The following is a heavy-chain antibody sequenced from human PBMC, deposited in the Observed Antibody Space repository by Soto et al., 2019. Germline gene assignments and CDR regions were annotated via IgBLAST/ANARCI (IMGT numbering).Heavy chain of an antibody. V-gene: IGHV1-69*13. CDR3: ARLATVVTRRGYYYSGMDV. CDR1: GGTFSSYA. J-gene: IGHJ6*04. D-gene: IGHD4-17*01. CDR2: IIPIFGTA. Sequence: SVKVSCKASGGTFSSYAISWVRQAPGQGLEWMGGIIPIFGTANYAQKFQGRVTITADESTSTAYMELSSLRSEDTAVYYCARLATVVTRRGYYYSGMDVWGKGTTVTVSS.